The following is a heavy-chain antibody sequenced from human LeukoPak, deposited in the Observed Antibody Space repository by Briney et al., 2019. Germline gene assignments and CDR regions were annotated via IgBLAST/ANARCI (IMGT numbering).Heavy chain of an antibody. CDR3: ARQGRSTVTMIDY. CDR1: GGSISSSSYY. CDR2: IYYSGST. Sequence: PPETLSLTCTVSGGSISSSSYYWGWIRQPPGKGLAWIGSIYYSGSTYYNPSLKSRATISVDTSKNQFSLKPSPVTAADTAVYYCARQGRSTVTMIDYWGQGTLVTVSS. D-gene: IGHD4-17*01. V-gene: IGHV4-39*01. J-gene: IGHJ4*02.